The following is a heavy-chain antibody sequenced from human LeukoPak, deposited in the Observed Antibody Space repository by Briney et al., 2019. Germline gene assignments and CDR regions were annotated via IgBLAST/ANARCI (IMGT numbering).Heavy chain of an antibody. Sequence: GGSLRLSCAASGFTFSSYAMSWVRQAPGKGLEGVSRIKSDGSSIYADSVKGRFTISRDNAKNTLYLQMNSLRAEDTAVYYCAGAVTYYYGSVTYDWFDPWGQGTLVTVSS. J-gene: IGHJ5*02. D-gene: IGHD3-10*01. V-gene: IGHV3-74*01. CDR2: IKSDGSS. CDR3: AGAVTYYYGSVTYDWFDP. CDR1: GFTFSSYA.